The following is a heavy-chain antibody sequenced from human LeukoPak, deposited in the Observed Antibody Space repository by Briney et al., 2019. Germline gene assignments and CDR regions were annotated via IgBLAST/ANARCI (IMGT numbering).Heavy chain of an antibody. D-gene: IGHD6-13*01. CDR1: GGSVSSYY. J-gene: IGHJ6*03. CDR2: IYTSGST. CDR3: ARSAAAGTVGYYYYYMDV. V-gene: IGHV4-4*07. Sequence: PSETLSLTCTVSGGSVSSYYWSWIRPPAGKGLEWIGRIYTSGSTNYNPSLKTRVTMSVDTSKNQFSLKLSSVTAADTAVYYCARSAAAGTVGYYYYYMDVWGKGTTVTVSS.